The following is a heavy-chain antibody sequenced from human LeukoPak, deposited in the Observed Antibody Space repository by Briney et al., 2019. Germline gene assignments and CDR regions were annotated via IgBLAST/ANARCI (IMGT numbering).Heavy chain of an antibody. V-gene: IGHV4-38-2*02. D-gene: IGHD1-26*01. J-gene: IGHJ4*02. CDR1: GYSISSGYY. CDR2: IYHSGST. CDR3: ARSLLVGVPLD. Sequence: SETLSLTCTVSGYSISSGYYWGWIRQPPGKGLEWIGSIYHSGSTYYNPSLKSRVTISVDTSKNQFSLKLSSVTAADTAVYHCARSLLVGVPLDWGQGTLVTVSS.